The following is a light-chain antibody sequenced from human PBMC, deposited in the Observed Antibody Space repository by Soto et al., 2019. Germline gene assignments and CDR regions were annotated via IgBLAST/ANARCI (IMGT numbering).Light chain of an antibody. J-gene: IGLJ1*01. V-gene: IGLV2-8*01. CDR1: SSDVGGYNY. CDR3: SSYAGSNNPYV. Sequence: QSALTQPSSASGSPGQSVTISCTGTSSDVGGYNYVSWYQQHPGKAPKLMIYEVSTRPSGVPDRFSGSKSGNTASLTVSGLQAEDEADYYCSSYAGSNNPYVFGTGTKLTVL. CDR2: EVS.